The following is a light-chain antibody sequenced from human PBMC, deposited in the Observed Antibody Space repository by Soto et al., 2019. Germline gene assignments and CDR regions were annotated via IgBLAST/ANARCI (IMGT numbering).Light chain of an antibody. J-gene: IGKJ1*01. CDR3: QQYYNWPRT. Sequence: EIVLTQSPGTLSLSPGERATLSCRASQSVTSSYLAWYQQKPGQAPRLLIYGASSRATDIPDRFSGSGSGTDFTLTISSLEPEDFAVYYCQQYYNWPRTFGQGTKVDI. CDR2: GAS. CDR1: QSVTSSY. V-gene: IGKV3-20*01.